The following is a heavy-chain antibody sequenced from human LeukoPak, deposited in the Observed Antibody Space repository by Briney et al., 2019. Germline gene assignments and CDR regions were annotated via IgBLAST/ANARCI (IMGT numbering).Heavy chain of an antibody. CDR2: IYYSGTT. J-gene: IGHJ6*03. Sequence: SETLSLTCTVSGGLISISTYYRGWIRQPPGKGLEWIGSIYYSGTTHYNPSLKSRVTIAVDTSKNQFSLKLISVTAADTAVYYCARVRFYYYMDVWGKGTTVTVSS. CDR3: ARVRFYYYMDV. V-gene: IGHV4-39*07. CDR1: GGLISISTYY.